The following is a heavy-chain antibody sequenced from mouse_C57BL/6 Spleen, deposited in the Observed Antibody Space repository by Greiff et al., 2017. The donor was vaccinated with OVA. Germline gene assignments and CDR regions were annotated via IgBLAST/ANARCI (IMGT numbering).Heavy chain of an antibody. CDR1: GFTFSSYG. V-gene: IGHV5-6*01. J-gene: IGHJ2*01. CDR2: ISSGGSYT. D-gene: IGHD2-2*01. Sequence: EVQRVESGGDLVKPGGSLKLSCAASGFTFSSYGMSWVRQTPDKRLEWVATISSGGSYTYYPDSVKGRFTISRDNAKNTLYLQMSSLKSEDTAMYYCARQAVTAYYFDYWGQGTTLTVSS. CDR3: ARQAVTAYYFDY.